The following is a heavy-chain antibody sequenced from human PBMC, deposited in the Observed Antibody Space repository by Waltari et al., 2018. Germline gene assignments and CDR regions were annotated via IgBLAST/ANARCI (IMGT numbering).Heavy chain of an antibody. J-gene: IGHJ4*02. V-gene: IGHV3-7*01. CDR2: IYLDGSEK. CDR3: VRGATIAFDN. CDR1: GFNFNIYW. Sequence: EVNLVESGGGLVQPGGSLRLSCAASGFNFNIYWMSWVRQAPGKGGEGVANIYLDGSEKHYVDSVNGRFTISRDNAKNSLYLQMNSLRAEDTAVYYCVRGATIAFDNWGQGTLVTVSS. D-gene: IGHD5-12*01.